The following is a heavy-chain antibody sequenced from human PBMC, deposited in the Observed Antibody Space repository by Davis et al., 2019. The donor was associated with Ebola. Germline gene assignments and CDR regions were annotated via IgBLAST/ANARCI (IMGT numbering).Heavy chain of an antibody. Sequence: PSETLSLTCTVSGGFITTDDYYWGWVRQTPGKGLEWIGSICYGGSTYFQSSLKSRVTISVDTSKNQFSLKLNSVTATDTAVYYCARRFLAVADNWFDPWGQGTLVTVSS. D-gene: IGHD6-19*01. CDR3: ARRFLAVADNWFDP. J-gene: IGHJ5*02. V-gene: IGHV4-39*01. CDR1: GGFITTDDYY. CDR2: ICYGGST.